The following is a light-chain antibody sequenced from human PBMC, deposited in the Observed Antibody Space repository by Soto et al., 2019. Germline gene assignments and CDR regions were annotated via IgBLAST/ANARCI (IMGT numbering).Light chain of an antibody. J-gene: IGLJ2*01. CDR2: ANN. Sequence: QSVLTQPPSVSGAPGQRVTISCTGSSSNFGAGYDVHWYQHLPGTAPKLLIFANNNRPSGVPDRFSGSKSGTSASLAITGLQADDEADYCCQSYDSALSAVVFGGGTKLTVL. V-gene: IGLV1-40*01. CDR1: SSNFGAGYD. CDR3: QSYDSALSAVV.